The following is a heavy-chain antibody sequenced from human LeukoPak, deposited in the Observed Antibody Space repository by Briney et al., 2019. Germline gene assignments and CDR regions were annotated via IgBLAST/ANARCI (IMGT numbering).Heavy chain of an antibody. D-gene: IGHD6-19*01. Sequence: SETLSLTCTVSGGSISSYYWSWIRQPPGKGLEWIGYIYYSGSTNYNPSLKSRVTISVDTSKNQFSLKLNSVTAADTAVYYCARDAGYSSGIDYWGQGTLVTVSS. V-gene: IGHV4-59*01. CDR2: IYYSGST. CDR3: ARDAGYSSGIDY. J-gene: IGHJ4*02. CDR1: GGSISSYY.